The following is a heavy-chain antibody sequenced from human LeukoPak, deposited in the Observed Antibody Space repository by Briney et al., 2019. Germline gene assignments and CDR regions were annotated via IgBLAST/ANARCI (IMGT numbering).Heavy chain of an antibody. Sequence: PSETLSRNCSVSGGSVNLYYWTWIRQSPGKGLEWIGYISYSGNVYYNPSLKSRVTISLDTSKKQVSLRLSSVTAADTAVYFCARDFARNSGDYGNDGFAIWGPVTMVTVS. CDR1: GGSVNLYY. CDR2: ISYSGNV. D-gene: IGHD4-17*01. J-gene: IGHJ3*02. CDR3: ARDFARNSGDYGNDGFAI. V-gene: IGHV4-59*02.